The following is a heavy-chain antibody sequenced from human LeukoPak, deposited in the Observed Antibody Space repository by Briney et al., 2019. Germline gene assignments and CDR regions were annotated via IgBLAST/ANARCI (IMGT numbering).Heavy chain of an antibody. V-gene: IGHV4-61*01. CDR3: ARWSGGGRAFDI. CDR1: GGSISSGSYY. D-gene: IGHD4-23*01. Sequence: PSETLSLTCTVSGGSISSGSYYWSWIRQSPGKGLEWIGCFYYSGSTNYTPSLKSRLTVSADTSKNQFSLKLSSVTAADTAVYYCARWSGGGRAFDIWGQGTTVTVSS. CDR2: FYYSGST. J-gene: IGHJ3*02.